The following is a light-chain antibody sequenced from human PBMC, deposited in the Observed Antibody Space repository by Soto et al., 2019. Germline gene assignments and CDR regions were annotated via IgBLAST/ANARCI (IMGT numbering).Light chain of an antibody. V-gene: IGKV1-5*03. CDR3: QQYYNYWT. J-gene: IGKJ1*01. CDR1: QSISNW. CDR2: RAS. Sequence: DIQMTQSPSTLSASVGDRVTITCRASQSISNWLAWYQQKPGKAPKLLIYRASSLESGVPSRFSGSGSGTEFPLTINSLQPDDFATYYCQQYYNYWTFGQGTKVEIK.